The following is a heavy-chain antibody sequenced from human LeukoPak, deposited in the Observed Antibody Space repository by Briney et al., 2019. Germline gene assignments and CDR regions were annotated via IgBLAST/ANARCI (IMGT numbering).Heavy chain of an antibody. CDR1: GGSISSGDYY. CDR3: AGDYGDLLTGIRFDT. J-gene: IGHJ5*02. CDR2: IYYSGST. V-gene: IGHV4-30-4*01. Sequence: SETLSLTCTVSGGSISSGDYYWRWIRQPPGKGLEWIGYIYYSGSTYYNPSLKSRVTISIQTSKNQFSLKLTSVTAADTAVYYCAGDYGDLLTGIRFDTWGQGTLVTVSS. D-gene: IGHD4-17*01.